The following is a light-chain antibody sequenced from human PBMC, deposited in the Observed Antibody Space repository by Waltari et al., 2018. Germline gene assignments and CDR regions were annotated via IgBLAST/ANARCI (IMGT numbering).Light chain of an antibody. CDR2: NTH. J-gene: IGLJ3*02. Sequence: QSVLTQPPSVSGPPGHRVTIACSGSCSNVGSHSTNWYQQLPGTSPRLLIYNTHQGPSGVPHRFSASKSGTSASLAITGLQSEDEAYYYCAAWDDSLGAVFGGGTKLTVL. CDR3: AAWDDSLGAV. CDR1: CSNVGSHS. V-gene: IGLV1-44*01.